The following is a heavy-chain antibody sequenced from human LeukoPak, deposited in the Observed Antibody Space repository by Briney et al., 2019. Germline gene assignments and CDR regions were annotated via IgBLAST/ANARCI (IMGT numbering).Heavy chain of an antibody. CDR1: GFTFSSYS. Sequence: GGSLRLSCAASGFTFSSYSMNWVRQAPGKGLEWVSYISSSSSTIYYADSVKGRFTISRDNSKNTLYLQMNSLRAEDTAVYYYAKSRSGRKQWLVLWGFDYWGQGTLVTVSS. CDR2: ISSSSSTI. CDR3: AKSRSGRKQWLVLWGFDY. V-gene: IGHV3-48*01. D-gene: IGHD6-19*01. J-gene: IGHJ4*02.